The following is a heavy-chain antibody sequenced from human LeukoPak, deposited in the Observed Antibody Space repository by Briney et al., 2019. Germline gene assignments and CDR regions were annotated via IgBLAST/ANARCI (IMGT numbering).Heavy chain of an antibody. CDR1: GYTFTGYY. J-gene: IGHJ6*02. Sequence: GASVKVSCKASGYTFTGYYMHWVRQAPGQGLEWVGWINPNSGGTNYAQKFQGWVTMTRDTSISTAYMELSRLRSDDTAVYYCARVDSGYQGYYYGMDVWGQGTTVTVSS. CDR2: INPNSGGT. V-gene: IGHV1-2*04. D-gene: IGHD5-12*01. CDR3: ARVDSGYQGYYYGMDV.